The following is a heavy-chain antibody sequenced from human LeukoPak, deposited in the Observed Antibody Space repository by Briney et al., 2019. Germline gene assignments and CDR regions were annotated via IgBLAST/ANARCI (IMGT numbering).Heavy chain of an antibody. CDR1: GFTFRDYW. Sequence: GGSLRPSCAASGFTFRDYWMSWMRQAPGKGLEWVANIKYDGDEEYYVDSVKGRFIISRDNAKNSLYLELHSLRAEDTAVYYCARQYYDIWSGYYTADYYFDYWGQGTLVTVSS. D-gene: IGHD3-3*01. J-gene: IGHJ4*02. CDR3: ARQYYDIWSGYYTADYYFDY. CDR2: IKYDGDEE. V-gene: IGHV3-7*01.